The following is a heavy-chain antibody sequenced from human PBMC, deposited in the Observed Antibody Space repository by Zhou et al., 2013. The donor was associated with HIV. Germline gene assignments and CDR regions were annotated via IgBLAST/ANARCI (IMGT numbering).Heavy chain of an antibody. J-gene: IGHJ5*02. CDR1: GGSFNTYG. D-gene: IGHD3-16*01. CDR3: ARDGGSGSDYVRGVLDP. V-gene: IGHV1-69*04. Sequence: QVQLVQSGAEVKKPGSSVKVSCRSSGGSFNTYGFNWVRQAPGQGLEWMGRIIAILNMPNYAQKFQGRVTITADKSTTTVYMELSSLTSADSAVYYCARDGGSGSDYVRGVLDPWGQGTPVSVSS. CDR2: IIAILNMP.